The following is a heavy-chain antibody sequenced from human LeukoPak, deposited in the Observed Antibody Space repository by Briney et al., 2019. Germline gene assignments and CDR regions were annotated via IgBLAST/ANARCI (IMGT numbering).Heavy chain of an antibody. CDR2: INPNSGGT. CDR1: GGTFSSYA. J-gene: IGHJ4*02. D-gene: IGHD3-3*01. V-gene: IGHV1-2*02. CDR3: AREVTTPTDY. Sequence: ASVKVSCKASGGTFSSYAISWVRQAPGQGLEWMGWINPNSGGTNYAQKFQGRVTMTRDTSISTAYMELSRLRSDDTAVYYCAREVTTPTDYWGQGTLVTVSS.